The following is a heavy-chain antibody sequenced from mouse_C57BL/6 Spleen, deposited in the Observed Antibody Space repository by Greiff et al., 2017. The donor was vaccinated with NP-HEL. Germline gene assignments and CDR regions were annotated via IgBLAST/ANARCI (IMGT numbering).Heavy chain of an antibody. CDR2: IDPENGDT. CDR3: TTSYYGYPYFDY. J-gene: IGHJ2*01. Sequence: VQLKESGAELVRPGASVKLSCTASGFNIKDDYMHWVKQRPEQGLEWIGWIDPENGDTEYASKFQGKATITADTSSNTAYLQLSSLTSEDTAVYYCTTSYYGYPYFDYWGQGTTLTVSS. D-gene: IGHD2-9*01. CDR1: GFNIKDDY. V-gene: IGHV14-4*01.